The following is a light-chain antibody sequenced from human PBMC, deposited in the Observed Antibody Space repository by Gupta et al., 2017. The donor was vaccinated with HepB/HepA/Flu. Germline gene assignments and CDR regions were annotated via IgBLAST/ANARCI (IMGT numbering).Light chain of an antibody. CDR1: SNNIGGNF. CDR3: ETWDDSLNNVV. CDR2: MNN. Sequence: HSVLTQLPSASGTREQRVTISCPGTSNNIGGNFVYWYQHFPGTAPKLLVYMNNQRPSGVPDRFSGSKSGNSASLAISGLQSEDELDYYCETWDDSLNNVVFGGGTKLTVL. J-gene: IGLJ2*01. V-gene: IGLV1-47*01.